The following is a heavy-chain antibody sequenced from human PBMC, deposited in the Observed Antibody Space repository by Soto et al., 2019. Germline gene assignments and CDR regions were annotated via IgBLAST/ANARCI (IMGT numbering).Heavy chain of an antibody. CDR3: ARGVSSLEGTCWFDP. CDR1: GYTFTGYY. Sequence: QVQLVQSGAEVKKPGASVKVSCKASGYTFTGYYMHWVRQAPGQGLEWMGWINPNSGGTNYAQKFQGRVTMTRDTSISTAYMELSRLRSDDTAVYYCARGVSSLEGTCWFDPWGQGTLVTVSS. D-gene: IGHD1-1*01. V-gene: IGHV1-2*02. CDR2: INPNSGGT. J-gene: IGHJ5*02.